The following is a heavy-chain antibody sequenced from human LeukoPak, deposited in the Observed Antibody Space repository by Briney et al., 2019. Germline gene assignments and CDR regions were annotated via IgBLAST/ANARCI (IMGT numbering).Heavy chain of an antibody. V-gene: IGHV3-74*03. CDR3: AREGLTCGGDCLEY. CDR1: GFTFSNYW. D-gene: IGHD2-21*01. CDR2: TNAEGSSIGNPT. Sequence: PGGSLRLSSAASGFTFSNYWMHWVRQAPGKGLGWVARTNAEGSSIGNPTTYADSVKGRFTISRDNAKNMLFLQMNSARAEDTAVYFCAREGLTCGGDCLEYWGQGTLVTVSS. J-gene: IGHJ4*02.